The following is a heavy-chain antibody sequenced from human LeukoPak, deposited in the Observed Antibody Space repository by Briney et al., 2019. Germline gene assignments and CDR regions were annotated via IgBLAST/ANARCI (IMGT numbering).Heavy chain of an antibody. CDR1: GFTVSSNY. V-gene: IGHV3-7*04. D-gene: IGHD2-15*01. CDR3: ARDLKWCFDS. J-gene: IGHJ4*02. Sequence: GGSLRLSCAASGFTVSSNYMSWLPQAPGKGRMWVANINKDGSEKYYEDTVKGRFTVSRDNAKNALFLQMQSSSAAATSVYYCARDLKWCFDSWGQGTLVTVSS. CDR2: INKDGSEK.